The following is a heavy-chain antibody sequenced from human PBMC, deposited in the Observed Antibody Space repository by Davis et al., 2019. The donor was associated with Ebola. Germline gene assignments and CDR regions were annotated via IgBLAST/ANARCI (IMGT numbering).Heavy chain of an antibody. CDR3: ACRGGWPRDYFDV. CDR1: EFTFRSYW. J-gene: IGHJ2*01. Sequence: PGGSLRLSCVGSEFTFRSYWFHWVRQAPGKGLEWVGRAKTKPTSYTTEYAASVRGRFSISRDDSENSLHLQMSGLKTEDTAVYYCACRGGWPRDYFDVWGRGTLVTVSS. V-gene: IGHV3-72*01. CDR2: AKTKPTSYTT. D-gene: IGHD1-26*01.